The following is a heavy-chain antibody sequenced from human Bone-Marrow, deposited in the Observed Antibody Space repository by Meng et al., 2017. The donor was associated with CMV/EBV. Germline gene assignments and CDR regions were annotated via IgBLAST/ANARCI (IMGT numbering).Heavy chain of an antibody. J-gene: IGHJ4*02. CDR2: ISAYNGNT. CDR3: ARERGSYYYY. CDR1: GYDFKTYG. Sequence: ASVKVSCKASGYDFKTYGISWVRQAPGQGLEWMGWISAYNGNTNYAQKFQGRVTMTTDTSTSTAYMELRSLRSDDTAVYYCARERGSYYYYWGQGTLVTVSS. D-gene: IGHD1-26*01. V-gene: IGHV1-18*01.